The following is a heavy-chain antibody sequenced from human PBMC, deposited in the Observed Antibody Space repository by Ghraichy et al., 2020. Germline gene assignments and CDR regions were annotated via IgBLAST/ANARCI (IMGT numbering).Heavy chain of an antibody. CDR2: IAAGNGNT. CDR3: ARGYDSLFDP. CDR1: GYTFTTYG. V-gene: IGHV1-3*01. D-gene: IGHD3-22*01. J-gene: IGHJ5*02. Sequence: ASVKVSCKASGYTFTTYGIHWVRLAPGQRFEWMGWIAAGNGNTRYSQTFQGRLTLTRDTSATTAYMELSSLRSEDTALYYCARGYDSLFDPWGQGTLVTVSS.